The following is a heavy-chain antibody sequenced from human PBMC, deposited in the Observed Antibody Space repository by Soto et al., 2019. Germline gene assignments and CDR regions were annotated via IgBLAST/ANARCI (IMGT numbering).Heavy chain of an antibody. CDR1: GGTFSSYA. Sequence: EASVKVSCKASGGTFSSYAISWVRQAPGQGLEWMGGIIPIFGTANYAQKFQGRVTITADESTSTAYMELSSLRSEDTAVYYCASPYCSGGSCYRDFDYWGQGTLVTVSS. V-gene: IGHV1-69*13. CDR3: ASPYCSGGSCYRDFDY. CDR2: IIPIFGTA. D-gene: IGHD2-15*01. J-gene: IGHJ4*02.